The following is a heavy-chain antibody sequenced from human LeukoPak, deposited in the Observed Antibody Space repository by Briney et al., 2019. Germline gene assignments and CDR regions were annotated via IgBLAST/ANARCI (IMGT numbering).Heavy chain of an antibody. CDR2: INHSGST. Sequence: SETLSLTCAVYGGSFSGYYWSWIRQLPGKGLEWIGEINHSGSTNYNPSLKSRVTISVDTSKNQFSLKLSSVTAADTAVYYCARVPGYGDHVGYWGQGTLVTVSS. CDR3: ARVPGYGDHVGY. V-gene: IGHV4-34*01. J-gene: IGHJ4*02. D-gene: IGHD4-17*01. CDR1: GGSFSGYY.